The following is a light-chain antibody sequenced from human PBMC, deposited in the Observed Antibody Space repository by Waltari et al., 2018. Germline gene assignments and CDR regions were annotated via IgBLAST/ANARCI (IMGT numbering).Light chain of an antibody. CDR1: QSFSSS. Sequence: EIVMTQSPATLSVSPGERATLSCRASQSFSSSLAWYQQKPGQTPRLLIYGASTRATGIPARFSGSGSGTEFTLTISSLQSEDFAVYYCQQYNNWYTFGQGTKLEIK. J-gene: IGKJ2*01. CDR3: QQYNNWYT. V-gene: IGKV3-15*01. CDR2: GAS.